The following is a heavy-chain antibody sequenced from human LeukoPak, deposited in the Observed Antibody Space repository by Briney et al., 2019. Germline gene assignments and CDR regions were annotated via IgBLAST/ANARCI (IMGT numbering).Heavy chain of an antibody. Sequence: ASVKVSCKASGGTFSSYAISWVRQAPGQGLEWLGGIIPIFGTANYAQKFQGRVTITADESTSTAYMELSSLRSEDTAVYYCARVEGIAAAGGAFDIWGQGTMVTVSS. CDR3: ARVEGIAAAGGAFDI. V-gene: IGHV1-69*01. CDR1: GGTFSSYA. J-gene: IGHJ3*02. CDR2: IIPIFGTA. D-gene: IGHD6-13*01.